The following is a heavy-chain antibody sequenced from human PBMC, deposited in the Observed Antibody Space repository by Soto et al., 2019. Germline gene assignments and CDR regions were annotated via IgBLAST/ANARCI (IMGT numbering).Heavy chain of an antibody. V-gene: IGHV1-2*02. Sequence: ASVKVSCKASGYTFTGYYMHWVRQAPGQGLEWMGWINPNSGGTNYAQKFQGRVTMTRDTYSSTAYMELSRLRSDDTAVYYCARSDAYYDSSGYYGWFDPWGQGTLVTVS. J-gene: IGHJ5*02. CDR1: GYTFTGYY. D-gene: IGHD3-22*01. CDR3: ARSDAYYDSSGYYGWFDP. CDR2: INPNSGGT.